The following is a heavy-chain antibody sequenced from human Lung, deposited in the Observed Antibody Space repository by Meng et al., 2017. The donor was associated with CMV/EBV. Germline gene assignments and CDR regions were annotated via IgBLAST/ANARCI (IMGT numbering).Heavy chain of an antibody. D-gene: IGHD3-22*01. Sequence: SCASSGFTVSSNYMSWVRQAPGKGLVSVSVIYSGVSTYYADSVKGRFTISRDNSQNTLYLQMNSPRAEDTAVYYCSSDREEGIDPWVQGTMVTGSS. J-gene: IGHJ5*02. CDR1: GFTVSSNY. CDR2: IYSGVST. CDR3: SSDREEGIDP. V-gene: IGHV3-66*02.